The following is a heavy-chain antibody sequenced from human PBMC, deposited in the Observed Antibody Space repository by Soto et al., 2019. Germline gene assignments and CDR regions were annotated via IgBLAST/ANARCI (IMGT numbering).Heavy chain of an antibody. CDR1: VCSISSSSYY. Sequence: QLQLQESGPGLVKPSETLSLTCTVSVCSISSSSYYWGWIRQPPGKGREWIGSIYYSGSTYYNPSLKSRVTIPVDTSKNQFSLKLRSVTAAATTVYYCARQSGYSSGWYENWGQVTLVTVSS. D-gene: IGHD6-19*01. CDR3: ARQSGYSSGWYEN. CDR2: IYYSGST. J-gene: IGHJ4*02. V-gene: IGHV4-39*01.